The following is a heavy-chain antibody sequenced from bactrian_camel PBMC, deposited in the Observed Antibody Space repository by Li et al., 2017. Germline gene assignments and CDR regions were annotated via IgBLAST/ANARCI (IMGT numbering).Heavy chain of an antibody. D-gene: IGHD6*01. V-gene: IGHV3S9*01. Sequence: HVQLVESGGGSVEVGGSLKLSCTASEFTFVDSDVGWYRQVPDTACEWVSTIKSDGTTYYTDSVKGRFTISQNSAKNTIYLQMDDLKPEDTAMYYCATNTPLSAGICFLFVPDFVDWGQGTQVTVS. CDR2: IKSDGTT. CDR3: ATNTPLSAGICFLFVPDFVD. J-gene: IGHJ6*01. CDR1: EFTFVDSD.